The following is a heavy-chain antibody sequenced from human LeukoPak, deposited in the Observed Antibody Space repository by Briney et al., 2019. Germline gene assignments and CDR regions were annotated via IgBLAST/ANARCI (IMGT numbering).Heavy chain of an antibody. CDR1: GFIVSDHY. J-gene: IGHJ4*02. Sequence: PGGSLRLSCAASGFIVSDHYMSWVRQAPGKGLEWVANIKQDGSEKYYVDSVKGRFTISRDNAKNSLFLQMNSLRAEDTAVYYCATSGFDYWGQGTLVTVSS. CDR2: IKQDGSEK. V-gene: IGHV3-7*01. D-gene: IGHD6-25*01. CDR3: ATSGFDY.